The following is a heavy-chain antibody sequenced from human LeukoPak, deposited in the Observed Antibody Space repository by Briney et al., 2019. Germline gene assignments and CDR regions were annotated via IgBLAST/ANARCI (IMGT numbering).Heavy chain of an antibody. V-gene: IGHV3-30*02. J-gene: IGHJ3*02. CDR2: IRYDGSKK. D-gene: IGHD1-1*01. CDR1: GFTFSSYG. Sequence: GGSLRLSCAASGFTFSSYGMHWVRQAPGKGLEWVAFIRYDGSKKYYADSVKGRFTISRDNSKNTLYLQMNSLRAEDTAVYYCARANWLFDAFDIWGQGTMVTVSS. CDR3: ARANWLFDAFDI.